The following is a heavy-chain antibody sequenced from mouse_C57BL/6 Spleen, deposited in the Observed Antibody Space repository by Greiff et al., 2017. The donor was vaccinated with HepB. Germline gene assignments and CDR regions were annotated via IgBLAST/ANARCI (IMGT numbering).Heavy chain of an antibody. V-gene: IGHV1-66*01. J-gene: IGHJ3*01. CDR1: GYSFTSYY. CDR3: ARDSSGLTLFAY. Sequence: QVQLQQSGPELVKPGASVKISCKASGYSFTSYYIHWVKQRPGQGLEWIGWIYPGSGNTKYNEKFKGKATLTADTSSSTAYMQLSSLTSEDSAVYYCARDSSGLTLFAYWGQGTLVTVSA. D-gene: IGHD3-2*02. CDR2: IYPGSGNT.